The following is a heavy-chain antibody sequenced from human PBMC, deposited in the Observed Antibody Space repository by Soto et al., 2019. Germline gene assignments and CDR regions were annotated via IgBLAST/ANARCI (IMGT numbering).Heavy chain of an antibody. Sequence: SETLSLTCTVSGGSISSSSYYWGWIRQPPGKGLEWIGSIYYSGSTYYSPSLKSRVTISVDTSKNQFSLKLSSVTAADTAVYYCARVEYDIFPGGYYFDYWGQGTLVTVSS. V-gene: IGHV4-39*07. CDR1: GGSISSSSYY. J-gene: IGHJ4*02. D-gene: IGHD3-9*01. CDR3: ARVEYDIFPGGYYFDY. CDR2: IYYSGST.